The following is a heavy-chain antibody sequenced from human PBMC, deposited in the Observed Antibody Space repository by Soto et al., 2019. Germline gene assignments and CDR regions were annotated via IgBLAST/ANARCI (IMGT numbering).Heavy chain of an antibody. V-gene: IGHV3-23*01. CDR2: ISGSGGST. D-gene: IGHD1-26*01. Sequence: EVQLLESGGGLVHPGGSLRLSCAASGFTYSSHAMSWVRQAPGKGLEWVSHISGSGGSTYYADSVKGRFTISRDNSKNTLYLQMNSLRDEDTAVYYCAKDPRWELPPRFDYWGQGTLVTVSS. J-gene: IGHJ4*02. CDR3: AKDPRWELPPRFDY. CDR1: GFTYSSHA.